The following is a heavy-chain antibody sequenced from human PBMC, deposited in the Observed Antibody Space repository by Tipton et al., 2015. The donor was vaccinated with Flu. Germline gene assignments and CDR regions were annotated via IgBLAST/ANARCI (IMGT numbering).Heavy chain of an antibody. J-gene: IGHJ3*01. Sequence: TLSLTCAVYGGSFSGYYWSWIRQPPGKGLEWIGEINHSGSTNYNPSLKSRVTISVDTSKNQFSLKLSSVTAADTAVYYCASCYGSGSNAFDFWGQGTMVTASS. CDR2: INHSGST. V-gene: IGHV4-34*01. CDR1: GGSFSGYY. D-gene: IGHD3-10*01. CDR3: ASCYGSGSNAFDF.